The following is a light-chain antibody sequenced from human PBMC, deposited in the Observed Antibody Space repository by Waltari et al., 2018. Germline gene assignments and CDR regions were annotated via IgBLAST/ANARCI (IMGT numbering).Light chain of an antibody. CDR1: QSLLHSNGYNY. V-gene: IGKV2-28*01. Sequence: DIVMTQSPLSLPVTPGEPASISCRSSQSLLHSNGYNYLHWYLQKPGQSPQLLIYLGSNRASGVPDRFSGSGSGTDFTLKISRVEAEDVGVYYCMQALQTPPTFGQGTKLEI. CDR3: MQALQTPPT. CDR2: LGS. J-gene: IGKJ2*01.